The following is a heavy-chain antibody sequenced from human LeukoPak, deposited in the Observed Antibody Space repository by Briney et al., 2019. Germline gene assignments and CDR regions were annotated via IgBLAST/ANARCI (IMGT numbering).Heavy chain of an antibody. CDR2: IYTSGST. J-gene: IGHJ4*02. CDR1: GGSISSGSYY. V-gene: IGHV4-61*02. D-gene: IGHD4-17*01. CDR3: ARDGPPDYGDPFDY. Sequence: SETLSLTCTVSGGSISSGSYYWSWIRQPAGKGLEWIGRIYTSGSTNYNPSLKSRVTISVDTSKNQFSLKLSSVTAADTAVYYCARDGPPDYGDPFDYWGQGTLVTVSS.